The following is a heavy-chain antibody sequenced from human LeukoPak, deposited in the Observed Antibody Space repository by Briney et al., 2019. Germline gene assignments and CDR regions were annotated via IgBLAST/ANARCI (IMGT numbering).Heavy chain of an antibody. J-gene: IGHJ5*02. Sequence: PSETLSLTCTVSGGSISSSSYYWGWIRQPPGKGLEWIGSIYYSGSTYYNPSLKSRVTISVDTSKNQFSLKLSSVTAVDTAVYYCARGIAYYYGSGSRLDPWGQGTLVTVSS. D-gene: IGHD3-10*01. CDR1: GGSISSSSYY. CDR2: IYYSGST. V-gene: IGHV4-39*07. CDR3: ARGIAYYYGSGSRLDP.